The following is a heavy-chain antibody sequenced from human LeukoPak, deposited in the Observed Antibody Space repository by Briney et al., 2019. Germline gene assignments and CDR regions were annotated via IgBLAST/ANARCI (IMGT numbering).Heavy chain of an antibody. CDR1: GFSLSTRGVG. D-gene: IGHD6-19*01. Sequence: SGPTLVKPTQTLALTCTFSGFSLSTRGVGVGGIRQPPGKALEWLALIYWDDDKRYSPSLKSRLTITKDTSKNQVVLTMTNMDPVDTATYYCAHASGWEGSFDYWGQGTLVTVSS. CDR2: IYWDDDK. CDR3: AHASGWEGSFDY. J-gene: IGHJ4*02. V-gene: IGHV2-5*02.